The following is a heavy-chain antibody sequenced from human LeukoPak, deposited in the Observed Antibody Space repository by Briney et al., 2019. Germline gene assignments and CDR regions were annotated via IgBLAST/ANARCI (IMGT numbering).Heavy chain of an antibody. J-gene: IGHJ4*02. CDR1: GFTLSSYW. Sequence: RGSLRLSCAASGFTLSSYWMHWVRQAPGKGLVWVSRINSDGSSTSYADSVKGRFTISRDNAKNTLYLQMNSLRAEDTAVYYCARLWFGELPHTDYWGQGTLVTVSS. CDR3: ARLWFGELPHTDY. D-gene: IGHD3-10*01. CDR2: INSDGSST. V-gene: IGHV3-74*01.